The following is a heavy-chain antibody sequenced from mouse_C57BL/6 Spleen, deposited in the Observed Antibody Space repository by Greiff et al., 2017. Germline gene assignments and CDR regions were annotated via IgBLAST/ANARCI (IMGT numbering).Heavy chain of an antibody. Sequence: VQLKESGGGLVKPGGSLKLSCAASGFTFSSYTMSWVRQTPEKRLEWVATISGGGGNTYYPDSVKGRFTISRDNAKNTLYLQMSSLRSEDTALYYCARQGITTVEDWYFDVWGTGTTVTVSS. CDR2: ISGGGGNT. CDR1: GFTFSSYT. CDR3: ARQGITTVEDWYFDV. V-gene: IGHV5-9*01. J-gene: IGHJ1*03. D-gene: IGHD1-1*01.